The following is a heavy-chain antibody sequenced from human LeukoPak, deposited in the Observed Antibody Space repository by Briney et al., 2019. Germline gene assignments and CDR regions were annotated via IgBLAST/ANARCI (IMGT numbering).Heavy chain of an antibody. D-gene: IGHD3-22*01. Sequence: ASVKVSCKTSGYTFNAYYMHWVRQAPGQGLEWMGWINLNSGGSNYAQKFQGRVTMTSDTSINTAYMELSRLISDDTAVYYCARDGYYYDSSGYYEPRGLDYWGQGTLVTVSS. J-gene: IGHJ4*02. CDR2: INLNSGGS. V-gene: IGHV1-2*02. CDR1: GYTFNAYY. CDR3: ARDGYYYDSSGYYEPRGLDY.